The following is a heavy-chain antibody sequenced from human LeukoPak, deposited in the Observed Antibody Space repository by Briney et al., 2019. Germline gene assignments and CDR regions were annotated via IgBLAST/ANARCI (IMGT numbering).Heavy chain of an antibody. Sequence: GGSLRLSCAASGFTFSSYSMNWVPQAPGKGLEWVSSISSSSSYIYYADSVKGRFTISRDNAKNSLYLQMNSLRAEDTAVYYCARDRTDRRTGRYAYWGQGTLVTVSS. J-gene: IGHJ4*02. V-gene: IGHV3-21*01. CDR3: ARDRTDRRTGRYAY. D-gene: IGHD1-1*01. CDR2: ISSSSSYI. CDR1: GFTFSSYS.